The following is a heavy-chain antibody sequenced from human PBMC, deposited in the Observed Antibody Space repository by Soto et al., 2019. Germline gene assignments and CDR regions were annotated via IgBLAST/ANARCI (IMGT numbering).Heavy chain of an antibody. CDR3: ARSPIAAAGTAILAFDY. CDR2: IYHSGST. CDR1: GGSISRSNW. V-gene: IGHV4-4*02. J-gene: IGHJ4*02. Sequence: QVQLQESGPGLVKPSGTLSLTCAVSGGSISRSNWWSWVRQPPGKGLEWIGEIYHSGSTNYNPSLKSRVTISVDKSKNQVSLKLSSVTAADTAVYYCARSPIAAAGTAILAFDYWGQGTLVTVSS. D-gene: IGHD6-13*01.